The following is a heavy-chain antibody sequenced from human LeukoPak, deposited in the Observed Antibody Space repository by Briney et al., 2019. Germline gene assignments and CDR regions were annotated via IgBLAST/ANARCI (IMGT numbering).Heavy chain of an antibody. CDR3: AREMGVEMATISHFDH. J-gene: IGHJ4*02. CDR2: ISSSGSTI. V-gene: IGHV3-48*03. D-gene: IGHD5-24*01. Sequence: PGGSLRLSCAASGFTFSSYEMNWVRQAPGKGLEWVSYISSSGSTIYYADSVKGRFTISRDNAKNSLYLQMNSLRAEDTAVYYCAREMGVEMATISHFDHWGQGTLVTVSP. CDR1: GFTFSSYE.